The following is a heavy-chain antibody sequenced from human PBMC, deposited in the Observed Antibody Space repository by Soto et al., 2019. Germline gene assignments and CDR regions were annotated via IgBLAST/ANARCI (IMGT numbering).Heavy chain of an antibody. CDR1: SGSISSSNW. V-gene: IGHV4-4*02. J-gene: IGHJ4*02. CDR2: IYHSGST. Sequence: QVQLQESGPGLVKPSGTLSLTCAVSSGSISSSNWWSWVRQPPGKGLEWIGEIYHSGSTNYNPSLKRRVTISVDKSKNQSSLKLSSVTAADTAVYYCARAPDDGDYFFDYWGQGTLVTVSS. CDR3: ARAPDDGDYFFDY. D-gene: IGHD4-17*01.